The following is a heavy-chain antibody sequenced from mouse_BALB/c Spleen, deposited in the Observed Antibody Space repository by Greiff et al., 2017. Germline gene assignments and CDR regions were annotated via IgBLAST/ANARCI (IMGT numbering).Heavy chain of an antibody. Sequence: EVQLVESGGGLVKPGGSLKLSCAASGFTFSDYYMYWVRQTPEKRLEWVATISDGGSYTYYPDSVKGRFTISRDNAKNNLYLQMSSLKSEDTAMYYCAREAGTSHAMDYWGQGTSVTVSS. CDR3: AREAGTSHAMDY. D-gene: IGHD4-1*01. V-gene: IGHV5-4*02. CDR1: GFTFSDYY. J-gene: IGHJ4*01. CDR2: ISDGGSYT.